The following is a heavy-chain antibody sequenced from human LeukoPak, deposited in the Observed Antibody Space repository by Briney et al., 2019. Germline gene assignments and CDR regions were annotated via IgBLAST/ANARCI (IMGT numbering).Heavy chain of an antibody. CDR3: ARHRYCSSTSCYDARFDP. CDR2: IYYSGST. D-gene: IGHD2-2*01. J-gene: IGHJ5*02. V-gene: IGHV4-59*08. Sequence: SETLSLTCTVSGGSVSSYYWSWIRQPPGKGLEWIGYIYYSGSTNYNPSLKSRVTISVDTSENQFSLKLSSVTAADTAVYYCARHRYCSSTSCYDARFDPWGQGTLVTVSS. CDR1: GGSVSSYY.